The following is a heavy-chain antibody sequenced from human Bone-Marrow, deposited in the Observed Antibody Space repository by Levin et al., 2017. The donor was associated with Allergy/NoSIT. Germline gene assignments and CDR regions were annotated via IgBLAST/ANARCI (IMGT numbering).Heavy chain of an antibody. J-gene: IGHJ4*02. V-gene: IGHV7-4-1*01. CDR2: INTHTGNP. D-gene: IGHD6-13*01. CDR1: GYTFTSYA. CDR3: ARTWAATGTRYIDY. Sequence: PGGSLRLSCKASGYTFTSYAINWVRQAPGQGLEWMGWINTHTGNPSYAQGFTGRFVFSFDTSVSTAYLEIYSLKGEDTAVYFCARTWAATGTRYIDYWGQGTLVTVSS.